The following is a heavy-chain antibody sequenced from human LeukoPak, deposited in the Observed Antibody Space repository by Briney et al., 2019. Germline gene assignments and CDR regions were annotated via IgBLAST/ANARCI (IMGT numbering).Heavy chain of an antibody. CDR3: ARSSGATITTSYYYYYYMDV. D-gene: IGHD4-11*01. J-gene: IGHJ6*03. CDR2: INPNRGGT. V-gene: IGHV1-2*02. Sequence: ASVTVSCKASGYTFTGYYMHWVRQAPGQGLEWMGWINPNRGGTNYAQKFQGRVTMTRDTSISTAYMELSRLRSDDTAVYYCARSSGATITTSYYYYYYMDVWGKGTTVTVSS. CDR1: GYTFTGYY.